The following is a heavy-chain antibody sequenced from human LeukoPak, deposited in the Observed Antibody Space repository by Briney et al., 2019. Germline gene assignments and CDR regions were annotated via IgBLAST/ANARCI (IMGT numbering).Heavy chain of an antibody. CDR3: TRRYYDSSGYFFDY. J-gene: IGHJ4*02. Sequence: GGSPRLSCAASGFTFSNAWMNWVRQAPGKGLEWVGRIKSKTEGGTTDYAAPVKGRFTISRDDSKNTLYLQVNSLKTEDTAVYYCTRRYYDSSGYFFDYWGQGTLVTVSS. CDR1: GFTFSNAW. D-gene: IGHD3-22*01. CDR2: IKSKTEGGTT. V-gene: IGHV3-15*07.